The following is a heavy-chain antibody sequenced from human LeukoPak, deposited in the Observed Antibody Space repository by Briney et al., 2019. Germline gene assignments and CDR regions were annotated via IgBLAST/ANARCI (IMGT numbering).Heavy chain of an antibody. D-gene: IGHD3-22*01. Sequence: PSETLSLTCTVSGYSISSGYYWGWIRQPPGKGLEWIGSIYHSGSTYYNPSLKSRVTISVDTSKNQFSLKLSSVTAADTAVYYCASHPHYYDSSGYDYWGQGTLVTVSS. CDR2: IYHSGST. V-gene: IGHV4-38-2*02. J-gene: IGHJ4*02. CDR1: GYSISSGYY. CDR3: ASHPHYYDSSGYDY.